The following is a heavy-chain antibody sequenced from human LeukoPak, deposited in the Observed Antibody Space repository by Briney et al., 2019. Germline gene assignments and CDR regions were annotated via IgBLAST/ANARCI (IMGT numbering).Heavy chain of an antibody. D-gene: IGHD4-17*01. J-gene: IGHJ6*02. CDR3: TSTDLGYGDYDGPYYYGMDV. Sequence: GGSLRLSCAASGFTFSNAWMSWVRQAPGKGLEWVGRIKSKTDGGTTDYAAPVKGRFTISRDDSKNTLYLQMNSLKTEDTAVYYCTSTDLGYGDYDGPYYYGMDVWGQGTTVTVSS. V-gene: IGHV3-15*01. CDR2: IKSKTDGGTT. CDR1: GFTFSNAW.